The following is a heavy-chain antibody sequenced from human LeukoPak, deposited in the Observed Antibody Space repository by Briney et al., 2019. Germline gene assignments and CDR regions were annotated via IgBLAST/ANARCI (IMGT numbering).Heavy chain of an antibody. CDR1: GGSISSCY. V-gene: IGHV4-59*08. D-gene: IGHD6-19*01. CDR3: ARHGSDWAFDF. CDR2: IYYNGSP. J-gene: IGHJ4*02. Sequence: PSETLSLTCTVSGGSISSCYWSWLRQSPGKALEWIGYIYYNGSPNYNPSLKSRVTISIDTSKNQFSLKLSSVTATDTAVYYCARHGSDWAFDFWGRGTLVTVSS.